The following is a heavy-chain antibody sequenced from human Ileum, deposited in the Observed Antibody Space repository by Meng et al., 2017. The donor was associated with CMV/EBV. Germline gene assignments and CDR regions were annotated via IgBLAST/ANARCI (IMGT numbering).Heavy chain of an antibody. D-gene: IGHD1-1*01. J-gene: IGHJ5*02. CDR2: VSYDGGRK. CDR1: GFTFSNYA. CDR3: AGGGDQLPSRDNWFDP. Sequence: GGSLRLSCAASGFTFSNYAIHWVRQAPGKGLEWVALVSYDGGRKYYADSVKGRFTISRDNSRNTLYLQMHSLRAEDTAVYYCAGGGDQLPSRDNWFDPWGQGTLVTVSS. V-gene: IGHV3-30-3*01.